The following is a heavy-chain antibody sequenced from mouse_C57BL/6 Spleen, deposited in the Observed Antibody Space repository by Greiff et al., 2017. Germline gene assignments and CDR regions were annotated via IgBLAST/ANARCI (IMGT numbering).Heavy chain of an antibody. CDR2: IDPEDGET. Sequence: EVQLQQSGAELVKPGASVKLSCTASGFNIKDYYMHWVKQRTEQGLEWIGRIDPEDGETKYDPKFQGKATITADTSSNTAYLQLSSLTSEDTAVYYCATRPVGYFDYWGKGTTLTVSS. V-gene: IGHV14-2*01. CDR3: ATRPVGYFDY. J-gene: IGHJ2*01. CDR1: GFNIKDYY.